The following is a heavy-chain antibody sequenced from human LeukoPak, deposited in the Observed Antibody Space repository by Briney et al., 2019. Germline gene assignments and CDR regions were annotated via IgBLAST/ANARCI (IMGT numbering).Heavy chain of an antibody. CDR1: GFTVSSNY. CDR3: ARALYDFWSGYYTD. Sequence: GGSLRLSCVASGFTVSSNYMSWVRQAPGKGLEWVSVIYSGGSTYCADSVKGRFTISRDNSKNTLYLQMNSLRAEDTAVYYCARALYDFWSGYYTDWGPGTLVTVSS. D-gene: IGHD3-3*01. CDR2: IYSGGST. V-gene: IGHV3-53*01. J-gene: IGHJ4*02.